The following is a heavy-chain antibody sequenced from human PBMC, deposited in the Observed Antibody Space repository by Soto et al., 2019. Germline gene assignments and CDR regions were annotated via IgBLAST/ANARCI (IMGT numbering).Heavy chain of an antibody. D-gene: IGHD3-16*01. J-gene: IGHJ3*01. V-gene: IGHV1-69*18. CDR3: ARRLDDRADEGFDV. Sequence: QVNLVQSGAEVRKPGSSVKVSCKTSGGTFSTYTIYWVRQAPGQGLEWMGRIIPLFGTTRYAQNFQDRVTITAEESTSTTYMELRSLRAEDTALYYCARRLDDRADEGFDVWGEGTAVTVSA. CDR2: IIPLFGTT. CDR1: GGTFSTYT.